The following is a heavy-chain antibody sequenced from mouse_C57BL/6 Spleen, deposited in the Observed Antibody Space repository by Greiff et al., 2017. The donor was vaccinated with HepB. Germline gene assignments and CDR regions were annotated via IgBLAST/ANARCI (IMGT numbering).Heavy chain of an antibody. V-gene: IGHV10-1*01. J-gene: IGHJ4*01. D-gene: IGHD2-3*01. CDR3: VRHDSIYDGYYRAMDY. CDR1: GFSFNTYA. Sequence: EVKLQQSGGGLVQPKGSLKLSCAASGFSFNTYAMNWVRQAPGKGLEWVARIRSKSNNYATYYADSVKDRFTISRDDSESMLYLQMNNLKTEDTAMYYCVRHDSIYDGYYRAMDYWGQGTSVTVSS. CDR2: IRSKSNNYAT.